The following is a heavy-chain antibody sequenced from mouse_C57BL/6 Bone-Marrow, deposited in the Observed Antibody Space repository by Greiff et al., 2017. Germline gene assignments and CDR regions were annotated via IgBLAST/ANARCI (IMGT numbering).Heavy chain of an antibody. D-gene: IGHD4-1*01. CDR3: ARLQTGTAWFAY. V-gene: IGHV5-6*01. CDR1: GFTFSSYG. CDR2: ISSGGSYT. Sequence: EVKLMESGGDLVKPGGSLKLSCAASGFTFSSYGMSWVRQTPDQRLEWVATISSGGSYTYYPDSVKGRFTISRDNAKNTLYLQLGSLKSEDTAMYYCARLQTGTAWFAYWGQGTLVTVSA. J-gene: IGHJ3*01.